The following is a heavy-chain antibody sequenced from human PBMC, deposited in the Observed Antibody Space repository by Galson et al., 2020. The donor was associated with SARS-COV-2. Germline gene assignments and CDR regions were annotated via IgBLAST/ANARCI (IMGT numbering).Heavy chain of an antibody. Sequence: GGSLRLSCAASGFTFSRNGMHWVRQAPGKGLEWVAFIRNDGRDKYFADSVKGRFTMSRDNSKNTLYLQMNSLRPEDTAVYYCARDYGLGSYAFDIWGQGTMVTVSS. CDR2: IRNDGRDK. J-gene: IGHJ3*02. CDR1: GFTFSRNG. V-gene: IGHV3-30*02. CDR3: ARDYGLGSYAFDI. D-gene: IGHD3-10*01.